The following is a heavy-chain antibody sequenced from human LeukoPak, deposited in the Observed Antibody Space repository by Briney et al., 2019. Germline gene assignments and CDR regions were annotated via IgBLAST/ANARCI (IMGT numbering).Heavy chain of an antibody. CDR1: GGSFSGYY. CDR2: INHSGST. CDR3: ARVYYDSSGYYHDY. J-gene: IGHJ4*02. Sequence: SETLSLTCAVYGGSFSGYYWSWIRQPPGKGLEWSGEINHSGSTNYNPSLKSRVTISVDTSKNQFSLKLSSVTAADTAVYYCARVYYDSSGYYHDYWGQGTLVTVSS. V-gene: IGHV4-34*01. D-gene: IGHD3-22*01.